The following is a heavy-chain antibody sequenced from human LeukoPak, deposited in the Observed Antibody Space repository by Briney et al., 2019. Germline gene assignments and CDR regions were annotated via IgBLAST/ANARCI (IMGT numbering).Heavy chain of an antibody. CDR1: GYTFTSYD. CDR3: ARSFSWRYFAG. J-gene: IGHJ4*02. D-gene: IGHD3-9*01. Sequence: EASVKVSCKASGYTFTSYDINWVRQATGQGLEWMGWMNPNSGNTDYAQKFQSRVTMTRNTSISTAYMELSSLRSEDTAVYYCARSFSWRYFAGWGQGTLVTVSS. V-gene: IGHV1-8*01. CDR2: MNPNSGNT.